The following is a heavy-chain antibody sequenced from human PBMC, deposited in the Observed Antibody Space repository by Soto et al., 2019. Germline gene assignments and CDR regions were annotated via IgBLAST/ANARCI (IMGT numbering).Heavy chain of an antibody. CDR1: GFTFSSYG. Sequence: QVQLVESGGGVVQPGRSLRLSCAASGFTFSSYGMHWVRQAPGKGLEWVAVISYNGSNKYHAESVKGRFTISRDNSRNSLYLQMDSLRAEDTAVYYCAKGGSLAGDFSYYYGMDVWGQGTTVTVSS. CDR2: ISYNGSNK. V-gene: IGHV3-30*18. CDR3: AKGGSLAGDFSYYYGMDV. J-gene: IGHJ6*02. D-gene: IGHD4-17*01.